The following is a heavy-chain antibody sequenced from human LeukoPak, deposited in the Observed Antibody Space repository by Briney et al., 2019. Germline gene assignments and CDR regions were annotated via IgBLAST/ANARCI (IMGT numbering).Heavy chain of an antibody. J-gene: IGHJ4*02. D-gene: IGHD3-22*01. CDR3: TTADYYYDSSGYHRLDY. V-gene: IGHV3-15*01. CDR1: GFTFSNAW. Sequence: GGSLRLSCAASGFTFSNAWMSWVRQAPGKGLEWVGRIKSKTDGGTTDYAATVKGRFTISRDDSKNTLYLQMNSLKTEDTAVYYCTTADYYYDSSGYHRLDYWGQGTLVTVSS. CDR2: IKSKTDGGTT.